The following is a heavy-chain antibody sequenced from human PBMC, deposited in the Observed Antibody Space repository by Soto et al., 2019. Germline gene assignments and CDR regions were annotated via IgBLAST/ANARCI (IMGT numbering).Heavy chain of an antibody. V-gene: IGHV4-31*03. J-gene: IGHJ6*03. CDR3: ARFSPPGYYSMDV. Sequence: QVQLQESGPGPVKPSQTLSLTCTVSGGSISSGGYYWTWIRQPPGKGLEWIGYIHYSGRTHYNPSLESRVTISVDTSKNQFSLRLSSVTAADTAEYYCARFSPPGYYSMDVWGKGTSVTVAS. CDR1: GGSISSGGYY. CDR2: IHYSGRT.